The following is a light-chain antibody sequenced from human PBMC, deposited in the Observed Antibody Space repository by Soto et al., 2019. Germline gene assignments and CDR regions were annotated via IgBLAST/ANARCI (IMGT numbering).Light chain of an antibody. CDR1: QSISSW. Sequence: DIPMTQSPSTLSASVGDRVTITCRASQSISSWLAWYQQKPGQAPQLLIYKASSLESGVPSRFSGSGSGTEFTLTISSLQPDDFATYYCQQYNSYSQTFGQGTKLEI. CDR2: KAS. V-gene: IGKV1-5*03. J-gene: IGKJ2*01. CDR3: QQYNSYSQT.